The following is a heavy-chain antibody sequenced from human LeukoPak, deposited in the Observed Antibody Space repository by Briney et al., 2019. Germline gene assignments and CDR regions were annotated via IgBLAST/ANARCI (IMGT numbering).Heavy chain of an antibody. CDR1: GYTFTGYY. V-gene: IGHV1-2*02. CDR2: INPNSGGT. Sequence: GASVKVSCKASGYTFTGYYMHWGRQAPGQGLEWMGWINPNSGGTNYAQKIQGRVTITRDTSISTAYMELSRLRYDDTAVYYCASGDYGDPPLNYWGQGTLVTVSS. D-gene: IGHD4/OR15-4a*01. CDR3: ASGDYGDPPLNY. J-gene: IGHJ4*02.